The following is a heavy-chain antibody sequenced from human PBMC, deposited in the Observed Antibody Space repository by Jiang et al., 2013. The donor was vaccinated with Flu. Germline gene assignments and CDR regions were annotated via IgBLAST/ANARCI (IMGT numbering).Heavy chain of an antibody. Sequence: GAEVKKPGASVKVSCKASGYTFTSYAMHWVRQAPGQRLEWMGWINAGDGNTKYSQKFQGRVTITRDTSASTAYMDLSSLRSEDTAVYYCARDPEMITFGGVSSYYFDYWGQGTLVTVSS. CDR3: ARDPEMITFGGVSSYYFDY. CDR1: GYTFTSYA. CDR2: INAGDGNT. V-gene: IGHV1-3*01. D-gene: IGHD3-16*01. J-gene: IGHJ4*02.